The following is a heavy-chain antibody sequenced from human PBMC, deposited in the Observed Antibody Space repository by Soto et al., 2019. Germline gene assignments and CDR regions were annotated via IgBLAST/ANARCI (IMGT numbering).Heavy chain of an antibody. CDR3: AGSFHFWSTNYFDY. V-gene: IGHV1-3*01. CDR1: GYSFTGHD. CDR2: INGANGNT. D-gene: IGHD3-3*02. J-gene: IGHJ4*02. Sequence: ASVKVSCKGYGYSFTGHDMHWVRQAPGQRLEWMGWINGANGNTKYSQKFQGRVTITRDTSATTVYMQLSSLRSEDTAVYYCAGSFHFWSTNYFDYWGQGTPVTVSS.